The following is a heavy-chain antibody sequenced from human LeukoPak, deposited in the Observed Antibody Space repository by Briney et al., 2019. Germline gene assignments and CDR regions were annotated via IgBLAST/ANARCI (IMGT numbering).Heavy chain of an antibody. CDR1: GYTLTSYG. V-gene: IGHV1-18*01. J-gene: IGHJ6*03. Sequence: ASVKVSCKASGYTLTSYGISWVRQAPGQGLEWMGWVSAYNGNTNYAQKLQGRVTMTTDTSASTAYMELRSLRSDDTAVYYCARGYQDYYYYMDVWGKGTTVTVSS. CDR2: VSAYNGNT. D-gene: IGHD2-2*01. CDR3: ARGYQDYYYYMDV.